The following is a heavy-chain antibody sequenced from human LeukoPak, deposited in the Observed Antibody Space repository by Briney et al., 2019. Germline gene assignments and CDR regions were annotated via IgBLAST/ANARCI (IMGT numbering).Heavy chain of an antibody. V-gene: IGHV3-23*01. Sequence: GGSLRLSCAASGFTFSSYAMSWVRQAPGKGLEWVSAISGSGGSTYYADSVKGRFTISRDNSKNTLYLQMNSLRAEDTAVYYCARDGRGVAAAGIDYWGQGTLVIVSS. D-gene: IGHD6-13*01. CDR3: ARDGRGVAAAGIDY. CDR1: GFTFSSYA. J-gene: IGHJ4*02. CDR2: ISGSGGST.